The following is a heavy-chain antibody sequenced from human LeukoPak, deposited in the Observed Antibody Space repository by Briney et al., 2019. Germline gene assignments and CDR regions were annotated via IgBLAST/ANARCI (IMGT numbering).Heavy chain of an antibody. CDR2: IKQDGSEK. CDR3: ARMSSSSWYVCDF. V-gene: IGHV3-7*01. CDR1: GFTFSRYW. Sequence: GGSLRLSCAASGFTFSRYWMTWVRQAPGKGLEWVANIKQDGSEKYYVDSVMGRFTISRDNAKNSLYLQMNSLRAEDTAVYYCARMSSSSWYVCDFWGQGTLVTVSS. J-gene: IGHJ4*02. D-gene: IGHD6-13*01.